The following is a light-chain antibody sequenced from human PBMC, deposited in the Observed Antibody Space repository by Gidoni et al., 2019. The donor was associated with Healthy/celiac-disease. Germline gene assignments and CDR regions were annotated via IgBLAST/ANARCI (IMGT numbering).Light chain of an antibody. CDR2: KAS. Sequence: DIQMTQSPPTLSASVGDRVTIPCRASQRISSWLAWYQQKPGKAPKLLIYKASSLESGVPSRFSGSGSGTEFTLTISSLQPDDFATYYCQQYNSYPGTFGQGTKLEIK. CDR1: QRISSW. V-gene: IGKV1-5*03. CDR3: QQYNSYPGT. J-gene: IGKJ2*02.